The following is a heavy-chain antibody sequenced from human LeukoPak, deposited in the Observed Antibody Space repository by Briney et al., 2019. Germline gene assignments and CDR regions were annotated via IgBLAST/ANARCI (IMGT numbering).Heavy chain of an antibody. CDR2: IWYDGSNK. Sequence: GGSLRLSCAASGFTFSNAWMSWVRQAPGKGLEWVAVIWYDGSNKYYADSVKGRFTTSRDNSKNTLYLQMNSLRVEDTAVYYCARDGYSYGSIDYWGQGTLVTVSS. CDR3: ARDGYSYGSIDY. D-gene: IGHD5-18*01. J-gene: IGHJ4*02. CDR1: GFTFSNAW. V-gene: IGHV3-33*08.